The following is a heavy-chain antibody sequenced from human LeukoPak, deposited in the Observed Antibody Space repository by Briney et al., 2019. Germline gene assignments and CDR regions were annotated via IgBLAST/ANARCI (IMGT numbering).Heavy chain of an antibody. J-gene: IGHJ4*02. CDR1: GFTFSSYS. CDR3: ASSRCSSTSCYPYYFDY. V-gene: IGHV3-21*01. Sequence: GGSLRLSCAASGFTFSSYSMNWVRPAPGKGLEWVSSISSSSSYIYYADSVKGRFTISRDNAKNSLYLQMNSLRAEDTAVYYCASSRCSSTSCYPYYFDYWGQGTLVTVSS. CDR2: ISSSSSYI. D-gene: IGHD2-2*01.